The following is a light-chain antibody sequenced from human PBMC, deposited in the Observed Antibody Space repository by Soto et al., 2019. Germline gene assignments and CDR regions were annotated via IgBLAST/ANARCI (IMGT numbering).Light chain of an antibody. CDR1: SSDVGGYDY. CDR2: GVS. V-gene: IGLV2-14*01. Sequence: QSVLTQPASVSGSPGQSITISCTGTSSDVGGYDYVSWYQQYPGKAPKVLIYGVSNRPSGVSNRFSGSKSRNTASLTFSGLQAEDEADYYCSSHTSSGSLVFGTGTKVTVL. J-gene: IGLJ1*01. CDR3: SSHTSSGSLV.